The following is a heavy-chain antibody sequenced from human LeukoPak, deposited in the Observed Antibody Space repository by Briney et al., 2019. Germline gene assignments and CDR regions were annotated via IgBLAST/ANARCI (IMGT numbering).Heavy chain of an antibody. V-gene: IGHV4-61*05. CDR3: ARGSIPGYDFWSGYPEVVGNWFDP. Sequence: SETLSLTCNVSGGSISRSSYYWGWIRQPPGKGLEWIGYIYYSGSTSYNPSLKSRVTISVDTSKNQFSLKLSSVTAADTAVYYCARGSIPGYDFWSGYPEVVGNWFDPWGQGTLVTVSS. CDR2: IYYSGST. D-gene: IGHD3-3*01. J-gene: IGHJ5*02. CDR1: GGSISRSSYY.